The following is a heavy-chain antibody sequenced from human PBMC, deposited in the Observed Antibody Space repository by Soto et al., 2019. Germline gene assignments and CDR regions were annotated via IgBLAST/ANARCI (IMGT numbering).Heavy chain of an antibody. CDR1: GYTFTSYG. D-gene: IGHD3-9*01. J-gene: IGHJ3*02. V-gene: IGHV1-18*01. CDR3: ASWAYYDILTGYFDDAFDI. CDR2: ISAYNGNT. Sequence: QVQLVQSGAEVKKPGASVKVSCKASGYTFTSYGISWVRQAPGQGLEWMGWISAYNGNTNYAQKLQGRVTMTTDTSTSTAYMELRSLRSDDTAVYYCASWAYYDILTGYFDDAFDIWCQGTMVTVSS.